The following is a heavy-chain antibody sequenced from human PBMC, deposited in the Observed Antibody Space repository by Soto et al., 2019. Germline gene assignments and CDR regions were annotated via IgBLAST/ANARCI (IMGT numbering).Heavy chain of an antibody. CDR2: VYYSGST. CDR1: GGPISSCY. CDR3: ARGDYGVSPHYYYYMDL. Sequence: QLQLQESGPGLVKPAETLSLNCPVPGGPISSCYWSWIHRPPGKGLEWIGYVYYSGSTNYNPALKSRVTISVDTSKNQFSLKLSSVTAADTAVYYCARGDYGVSPHYYYYMDLWGQGTTVTVSS. V-gene: IGHV4-59*12. J-gene: IGHJ6*03. D-gene: IGHD4-17*01.